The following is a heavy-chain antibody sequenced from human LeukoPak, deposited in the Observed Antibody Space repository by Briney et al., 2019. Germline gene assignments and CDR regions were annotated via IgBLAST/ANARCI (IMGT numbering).Heavy chain of an antibody. CDR3: ARHLTYYYDSSGYYYVQNWFDP. CDR2: IYTRGST. Sequence: SETLSLTCTVSGGSISSYYWSWIRQPPGKGLEWIGYIYTRGSTNYNPSLKSRVTISVDTSKNQFFLKLSSVTAADTAVYYCARHLTYYYDSSGYYYVQNWFDPWGQGTLVTVSS. J-gene: IGHJ5*02. CDR1: GGSISSYY. V-gene: IGHV4-4*09. D-gene: IGHD3-22*01.